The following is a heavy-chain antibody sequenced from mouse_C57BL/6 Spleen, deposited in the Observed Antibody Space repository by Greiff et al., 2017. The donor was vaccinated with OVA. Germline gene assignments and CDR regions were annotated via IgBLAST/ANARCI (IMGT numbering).Heavy chain of an antibody. CDR1: GFNIKDYY. Sequence: EVQLQQSGAELVRPGASVKLSCTASGFNIKDYYMHWVKQRPEQGLEWIGRIDPEDGDTEYAPKFQGKATMTADTSSNTAYLQLSSLTSEDTAVYYCTTGYGNRYYYAMDYWGQGTSVTVSS. CDR3: TTGYGNRYYYAMDY. V-gene: IGHV14-1*01. CDR2: IDPEDGDT. D-gene: IGHD2-10*02. J-gene: IGHJ4*01.